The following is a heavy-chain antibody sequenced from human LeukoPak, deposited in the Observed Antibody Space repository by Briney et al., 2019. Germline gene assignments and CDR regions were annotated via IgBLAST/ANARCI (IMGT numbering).Heavy chain of an antibody. CDR3: ARGPRSPYGDSHPWYFDL. CDR2: INPNSGGT. CDR1: GYTFTGYY. V-gene: IGHV1-2*04. D-gene: IGHD4-17*01. Sequence: GASVTVSCKASGYTFTGYYMHWVRQAPGQGLEWMGWINPNSGGTNYAQKFQGWVTMTRDTSISTAYMELSRLRSDDTAVYYCARGPRSPYGDSHPWYFDLWGRGTLVTVSS. J-gene: IGHJ2*01.